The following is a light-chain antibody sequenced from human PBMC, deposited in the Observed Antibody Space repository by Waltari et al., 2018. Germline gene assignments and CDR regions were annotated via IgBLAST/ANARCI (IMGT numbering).Light chain of an antibody. J-gene: IGKJ1*01. CDR1: QNVFYGLSKKDF. CDR2: WTS. V-gene: IGKV4-1*01. Sequence: DIVMTQSPDSLAVSLGARATIHCTSSQNVFYGLSKKDFFTWYQQKPGTPPKLLIYWTSTPKSGFPDRFSCNGAGTDFALTINSLQAEDEAVYFCQQYYSTPWTFGQGTKVEIK. CDR3: QQYYSTPWT.